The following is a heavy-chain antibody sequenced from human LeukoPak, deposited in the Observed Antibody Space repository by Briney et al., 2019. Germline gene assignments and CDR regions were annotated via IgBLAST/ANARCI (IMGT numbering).Heavy chain of an antibody. CDR1: GDSISSSSSY. CDR2: IYYNEIT. Sequence: PSETLSLTCTVSGDSISSSSSYGGWIRQPPGKGLEWIGSIYYNEITYYNPSLKSRVTISVDTSKNQFSLRLSSVNAADTAVYYCTRHRYSDGSCYRGWFDPWGQGTLVTVSS. CDR3: TRHRYSDGSCYRGWFDP. D-gene: IGHD2-15*01. V-gene: IGHV4-39*01. J-gene: IGHJ5*02.